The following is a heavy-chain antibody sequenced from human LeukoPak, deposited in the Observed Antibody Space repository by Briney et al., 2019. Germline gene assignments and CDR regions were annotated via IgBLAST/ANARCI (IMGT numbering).Heavy chain of an antibody. CDR1: GFTFDDYG. CDR2: INWNCGST. D-gene: IGHD6-19*01. Sequence: GGSLRLSCAASGFTFDDYGMSWVRQAPGKGLEWVSGINWNCGSTGYADSLKGRFTISRDNAKNSLYLQMNSLRAEDTALYYCARVGIYKAVAGNYYYYYYMDVWGKGTTVTVSS. CDR3: ARVGIYKAVAGNYYYYYYMDV. V-gene: IGHV3-20*04. J-gene: IGHJ6*03.